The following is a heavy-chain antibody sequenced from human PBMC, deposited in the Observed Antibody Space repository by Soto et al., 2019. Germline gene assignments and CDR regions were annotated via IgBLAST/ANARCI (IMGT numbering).Heavy chain of an antibody. CDR1: GFTFSSYA. J-gene: IGHJ4*02. CDR3: TTDPACSITSCYFRSLAPIDF. D-gene: IGHD2-2*01. CDR2: ISGSGGST. Sequence: GGSLRLSCAASGFTFSSYAMSWVRQAPGKGLEWVSAISGSGGSTYYADSVKGRFTISRDNSKNTLYLQMNSLKTEDTAVYYCTTDPACSITSCYFRSLAPIDFSGQGTLVTVSS. V-gene: IGHV3-23*01.